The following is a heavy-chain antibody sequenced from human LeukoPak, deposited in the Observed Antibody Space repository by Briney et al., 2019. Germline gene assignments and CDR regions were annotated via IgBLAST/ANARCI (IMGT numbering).Heavy chain of an antibody. CDR1: GFSFSTYG. CDR3: AKATPYYFDY. Sequence: GGSLRLSCAASGFSFSTYGMHWVRQAPGKRLEYVSAITANGGGTYYADSVRGRFTISRDNSKYMLYLQMSSLRPEDTAIYYCAKATPYYFDYWGQGTLVTVSS. D-gene: IGHD5-24*01. V-gene: IGHV3-64D*09. J-gene: IGHJ4*02. CDR2: ITANGGGT.